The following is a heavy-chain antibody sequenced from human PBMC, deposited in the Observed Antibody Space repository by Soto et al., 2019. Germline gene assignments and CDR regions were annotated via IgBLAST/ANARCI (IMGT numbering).Heavy chain of an antibody. CDR3: ARGREAAAVYYYYYYMDV. CDR1: GGSFSGYY. Sequence: SETLSLTCAVYGGSFSGYYWSWIRQPPGKGLEWIGEINHSGSTNYNPSLKSRVTISVDTSKNQFSLKLSSVTAADTAVYYCARGREAAAVYYYYYYMDVWGKGTTVTVSS. CDR2: INHSGST. V-gene: IGHV4-34*01. J-gene: IGHJ6*03. D-gene: IGHD6-13*01.